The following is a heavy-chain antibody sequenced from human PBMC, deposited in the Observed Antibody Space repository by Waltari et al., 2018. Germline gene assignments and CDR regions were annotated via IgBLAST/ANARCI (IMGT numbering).Heavy chain of an antibody. CDR3: ARGYSSGWDLGYYYYYGMDV. CDR1: GGSISRYY. D-gene: IGHD6-19*01. CDR2: IYYSGST. J-gene: IGHJ6*02. Sequence: QVQLQESGPGLVKPSATLSLTCTVSGGSISRYYWSWIRPPPGKGREWIGYIYYSGSTNYNPSLKSRVTISVDTSKNQFSLKLSSVTAADTAVYYCARGYSSGWDLGYYYYYGMDVWGQGTTVTVSS. V-gene: IGHV4-59*01.